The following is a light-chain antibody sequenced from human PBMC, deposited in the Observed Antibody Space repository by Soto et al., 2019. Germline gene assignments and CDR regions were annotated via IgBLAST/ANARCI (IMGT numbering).Light chain of an antibody. CDR3: CSYVSSKTYV. V-gene: IGLV2-14*01. Sequence: QSVLTQPASVSGSPGQSITISCTGTRTDVGGYNFVSWYQQHPGKAPKLIIYEVSNRPSGVSNRFSGSKSDNTASLTISGLQAEDEADYYCCSYVSSKTYVFGTGTKVNV. CDR2: EVS. J-gene: IGLJ1*01. CDR1: RTDVGGYNF.